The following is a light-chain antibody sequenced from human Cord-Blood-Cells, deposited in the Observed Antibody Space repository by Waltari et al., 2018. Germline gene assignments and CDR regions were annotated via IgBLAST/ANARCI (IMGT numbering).Light chain of an antibody. CDR2: EVS. V-gene: IGLV2-23*02. CDR3: CSYAGSSTFYV. Sequence: QSALTQPSSVSGSPGQSITISCTGTSSDVGSYNLVSSYQQHPVKAPKLMIYEVSKRPSGVSNRFSGSKSGNTDSLTISGRQAEDEADYYCCSYAGSSTFYVFGTGTKVTVL. J-gene: IGLJ1*01. CDR1: SSDVGSYNL.